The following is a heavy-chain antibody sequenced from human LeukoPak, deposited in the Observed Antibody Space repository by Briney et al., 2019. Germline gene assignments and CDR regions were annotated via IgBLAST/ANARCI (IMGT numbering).Heavy chain of an antibody. CDR1: GFTFSSYA. Sequence: GRSLRLSCAASGFTFSSYAMHWVRQAPGKGLEWVAVISYDGSNKYYADSEKGRFTISRDNSKNTLYLQMNSLRAEDTAVYYCARVGDSGAVAHGMDVWGQGTTVTVSS. V-gene: IGHV3-30-3*01. CDR3: ARVGDSGAVAHGMDV. J-gene: IGHJ6*02. CDR2: ISYDGSNK. D-gene: IGHD6-19*01.